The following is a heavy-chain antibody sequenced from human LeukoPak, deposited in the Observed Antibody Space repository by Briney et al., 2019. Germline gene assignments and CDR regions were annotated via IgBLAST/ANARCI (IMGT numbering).Heavy chain of an antibody. D-gene: IGHD3-16*02. CDR1: GYTLIELF. Sequence: ASVKVSCKVSGYTLIELFMHWVRQAPGKGLEWMGGFDPEDGETIYAQKFQGRVTMTEDTSTDTAYMELSSLRSEDTAVYYCATGVMRELSTHLWGQGTLVTVSS. V-gene: IGHV1-24*01. J-gene: IGHJ5*02. CDR3: ATGVMRELSTHL. CDR2: FDPEDGET.